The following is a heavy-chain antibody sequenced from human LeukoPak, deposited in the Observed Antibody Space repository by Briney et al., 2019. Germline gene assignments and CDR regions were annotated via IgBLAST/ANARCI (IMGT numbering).Heavy chain of an antibody. J-gene: IGHJ5*02. CDR1: GYTFTSYG. D-gene: IGHD5-18*01. CDR3: ARDLRQVDTAMATEYNWLDP. Sequence: GASVKVSCKASGYTFTSYGINWVRQAPGQGLEWMGWISAYNGNTNYAQNLQGRVTMTTDTSTSTAYMELRSLRSDDTAVYYCARDLRQVDTAMATEYNWLDPWGQGTLVTVSS. CDR2: ISAYNGNT. V-gene: IGHV1-18*01.